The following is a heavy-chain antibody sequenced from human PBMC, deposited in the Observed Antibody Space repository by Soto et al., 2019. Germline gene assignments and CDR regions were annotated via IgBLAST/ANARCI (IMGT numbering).Heavy chain of an antibody. J-gene: IGHJ4*02. CDR2: IYYTGST. CDR3: AKYRRTDAEGYTFEY. CDR1: GDSISGYY. Sequence: SGTLSLTCTVSGDSISGYYWSWIRQPPGKGLEWIGFIYYTGSTNYNPSLKSRVTMSVDTSKNQFSLKLRSVTAADTAVYFCAKYRRTDAEGYTFEYWGQGALVTVSS. D-gene: IGHD6-13*01. V-gene: IGHV4-59*01.